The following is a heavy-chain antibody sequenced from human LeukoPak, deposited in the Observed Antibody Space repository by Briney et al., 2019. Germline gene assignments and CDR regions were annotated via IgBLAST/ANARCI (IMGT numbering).Heavy chain of an antibody. CDR3: TKDVGPGYDWFDP. CDR1: GFTFSIYG. J-gene: IGHJ5*02. Sequence: GGSLRLSCAASGFTFSIYGMSWVRQAPGKGLEWVSTISGGGGNTHYADSVKGRFTVSRDNSKNTMYLQMNSLRGDDTALYYCTKDVGPGYDWFDPWGQGTQVTVSS. CDR2: ISGGGGNT. D-gene: IGHD1-1*01. V-gene: IGHV3-23*01.